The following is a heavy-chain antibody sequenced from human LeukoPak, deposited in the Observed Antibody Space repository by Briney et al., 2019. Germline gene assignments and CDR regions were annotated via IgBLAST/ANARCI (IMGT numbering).Heavy chain of an antibody. D-gene: IGHD3-22*01. V-gene: IGHV4-39*01. CDR3: ARNPPNYYDSSGRMGAFDV. J-gene: IGHJ3*01. Sequence: SETLSLTCVVSGGFISSGGYYWGWIRHPPEKGLEWIGSVHHSGITYYNTSLKSRVTISVDKSKNQFSLELTSVTAADTAVYYCARNPPNYYDSSGRMGAFDVWGQGTMVTVSS. CDR2: VHHSGIT. CDR1: GGFISSGGYY.